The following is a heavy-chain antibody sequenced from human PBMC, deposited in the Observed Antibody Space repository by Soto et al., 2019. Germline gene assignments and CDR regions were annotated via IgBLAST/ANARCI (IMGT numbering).Heavy chain of an antibody. CDR3: ARQGSNGAYYYYGMDV. J-gene: IGHJ6*02. CDR1: GYRFSSYW. V-gene: IGHV5-51*01. D-gene: IGHD3-16*01. CDR2: IYPGDSDT. Sequence: GETLKISCKGSGYRFSSYWIAWVRQMPGKGLEWMGIIYPGDSDTRYSPSFEGQVTISADKSNSTAYLQWSSLKASDTAMYYCARQGSNGAYYYYGMDVWGQGTTVTVSS.